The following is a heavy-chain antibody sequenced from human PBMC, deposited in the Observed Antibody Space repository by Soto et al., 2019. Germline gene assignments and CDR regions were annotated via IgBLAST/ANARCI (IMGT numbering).Heavy chain of an antibody. D-gene: IGHD1-26*01. CDR2: INHSGST. J-gene: IGHJ4*02. Sequence: QVQLQQWGAGLLKPSETLSLTCAVYGGSFSGYYWSWIRQPPGKGLEWIGEINHSGSTNYNPSLKRRVTISVDTSKNQFSLKLSSVTAADTAVYYCAGPIVGAVPVDYWGQGTLVTVSS. CDR1: GGSFSGYY. CDR3: AGPIVGAVPVDY. V-gene: IGHV4-34*01.